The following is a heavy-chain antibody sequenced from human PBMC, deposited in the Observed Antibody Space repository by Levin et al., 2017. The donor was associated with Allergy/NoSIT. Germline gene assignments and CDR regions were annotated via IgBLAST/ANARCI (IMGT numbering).Heavy chain of an antibody. CDR3: AKVTVCSSTSCRNYYYYYMDV. CDR2: ISGSGGST. V-gene: IGHV3-23*01. D-gene: IGHD2-2*01. Sequence: LSLTCAASGFTFRSSAMSWVRQAPGKGLEWVSAISGSGGSTYYADSVKGRFTISRDNSKNTLYLQMNSLRAEDTAVYYCAKVTVCSSTSCRNYYYYYMDVWGKGTTVTVSS. CDR1: GFTFRSSA. J-gene: IGHJ6*03.